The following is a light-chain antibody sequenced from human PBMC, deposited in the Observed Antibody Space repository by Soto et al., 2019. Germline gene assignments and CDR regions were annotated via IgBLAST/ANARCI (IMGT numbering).Light chain of an antibody. CDR3: QQYNNWPPNT. V-gene: IGKV3-15*01. CDR1: QSVSSN. CDR2: GAS. Sequence: EIVMTQSPATLSVSPGERATLSCRASQSVSSNLAWYQQKPGQAPRLLIYGASTRATGIPARFSGSGSGTEFTLTLSSLQSEDFAVYYCQQYNNWPPNTLGQGTKLEIK. J-gene: IGKJ2*01.